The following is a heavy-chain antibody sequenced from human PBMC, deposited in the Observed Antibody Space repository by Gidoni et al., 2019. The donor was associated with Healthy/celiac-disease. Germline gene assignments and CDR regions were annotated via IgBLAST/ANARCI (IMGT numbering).Heavy chain of an antibody. Sequence: QVQLVESGGGVVQPGGSLRLSCAASGFPFSSYGLHWVRQAPGKGLEWVAFIHYDGSNKYYVDSVKGRFTISRDNSKNTLYLQMNSLRPEDTAVYYCAKDRTLSDYYYYYMDVWGKGTTVIVSS. J-gene: IGHJ6*03. D-gene: IGHD5-12*01. V-gene: IGHV3-30*02. CDR1: GFPFSSYG. CDR2: IHYDGSNK. CDR3: AKDRTLSDYYYYYMDV.